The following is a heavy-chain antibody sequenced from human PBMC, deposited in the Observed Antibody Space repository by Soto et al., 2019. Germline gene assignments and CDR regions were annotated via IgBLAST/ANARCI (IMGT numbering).Heavy chain of an antibody. Sequence: ASVKVSCKASGYTFTSYGISWVRQAPGQGLEWMGWISAYNGNTNYAQKLQGRVTMTTDTSTSTAYMELRSLRSDDTAVYYCARYCSSTSCYTRSYYYYGMDVWGQGTTVTVS. J-gene: IGHJ6*02. D-gene: IGHD2-2*02. V-gene: IGHV1-18*01. CDR3: ARYCSSTSCYTRSYYYYGMDV. CDR2: ISAYNGNT. CDR1: GYTFTSYG.